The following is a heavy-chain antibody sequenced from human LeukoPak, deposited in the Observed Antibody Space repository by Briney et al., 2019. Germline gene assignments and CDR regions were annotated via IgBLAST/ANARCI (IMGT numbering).Heavy chain of an antibody. CDR2: IYYSGST. D-gene: IGHD5-24*01. CDR3: ARESGEMASWVVAFDI. V-gene: IGHV4-59*12. CDR1: GGSFSSYY. J-gene: IGHJ3*02. Sequence: SETLSLTCAVYGGSFSSYYWSWIRQPPGKGLEWIGYIYYSGSTNYNPSLKSRVTISVDTSKNQFSLKLSSVTAADTAVYYCARESGEMASWVVAFDIWGQGTMVTVSS.